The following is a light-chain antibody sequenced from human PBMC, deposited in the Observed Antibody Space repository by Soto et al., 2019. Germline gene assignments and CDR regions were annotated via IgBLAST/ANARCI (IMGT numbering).Light chain of an antibody. CDR1: QSLLHSNGYNY. CDR3: MQDLQTPMWT. J-gene: IGKJ1*01. CDR2: LGS. Sequence: DIVMTQSPLSLPVTPGEPASISCRSSQSLLHSNGYNYLDWYLQKPGQPPQLLIYLGSNRASGVPDRFSGSGSGTDFTLKISRVEAEDVGVYYCMQDLQTPMWTLGQGTKVDIK. V-gene: IGKV2-28*01.